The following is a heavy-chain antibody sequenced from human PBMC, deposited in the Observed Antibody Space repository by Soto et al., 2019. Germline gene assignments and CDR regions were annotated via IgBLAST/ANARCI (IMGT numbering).Heavy chain of an antibody. V-gene: IGHV4-39*01. Sequence: QLQLQESGPGLVKPSETLSLTCTVSGGSISSSSYYWGWIRQPPGKGLEWIGSIYYSGSTYYNPSLKSRVTISVDTSKNQFSLKLSSVTAADTAVYYCARHASSGWTVDYWGQGTLVTVSS. CDR2: IYYSGST. CDR1: GGSISSSSYY. J-gene: IGHJ4*02. D-gene: IGHD6-19*01. CDR3: ARHASSGWTVDY.